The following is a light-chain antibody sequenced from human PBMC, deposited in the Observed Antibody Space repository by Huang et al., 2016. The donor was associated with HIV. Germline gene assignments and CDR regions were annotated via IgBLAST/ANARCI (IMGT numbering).Light chain of an antibody. CDR2: GAS. V-gene: IGKV3-15*01. CDR3: QQYNDWPLN. J-gene: IGKJ4*01. Sequence: EIVMMQSPATLSVSPGERATLSCRATQSVGSNLAWYQQKPGQAPSLLIYGASTRATGIPARFSGGGSGTDFTLTISSPQSEDYAVYYCQQYNDWPLNFGGGTKVEIK. CDR1: QSVGSN.